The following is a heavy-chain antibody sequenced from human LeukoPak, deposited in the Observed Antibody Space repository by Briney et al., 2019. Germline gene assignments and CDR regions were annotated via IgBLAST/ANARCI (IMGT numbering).Heavy chain of an antibody. Sequence: PGKSLRLSCAASGFTFSNYAMHWVRQAPGKGLEWVSLISSGGTYEYYADSVKGRFTISRDNSENTLYLQLNSLRAEDTAVYYCARDSTYYYDSGSSGPHYFDNWGQGTLVTVSS. CDR2: ISSGGTYE. CDR3: ARDSTYYYDSGSSGPHYFDN. V-gene: IGHV3-30*01. CDR1: GFTFSNYA. D-gene: IGHD3-10*01. J-gene: IGHJ4*02.